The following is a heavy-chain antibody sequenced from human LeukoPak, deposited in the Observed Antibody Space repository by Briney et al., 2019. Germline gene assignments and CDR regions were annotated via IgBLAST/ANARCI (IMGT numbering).Heavy chain of an antibody. CDR1: GYTFTGYY. D-gene: IGHD6-19*01. V-gene: IGHV1-18*04. Sequence: ASVKVSCKASGYTFTGYYMHWVRQAPGQGLEWMGWISAYNGKTNYAQKFQGRVTMTTDTSTSTVYMELRRLRSDDTAVYYCARDEIAVAEGGDYWGQGTLVTVSS. CDR2: ISAYNGKT. CDR3: ARDEIAVAEGGDY. J-gene: IGHJ4*02.